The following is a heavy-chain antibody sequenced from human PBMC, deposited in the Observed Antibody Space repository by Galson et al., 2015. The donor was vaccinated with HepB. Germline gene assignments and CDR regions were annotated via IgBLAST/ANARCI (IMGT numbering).Heavy chain of an antibody. CDR2: IKQDGSEK. Sequence: SLRLSCAASGFTFSSYWMSWVRQAPGKGLEWVANIKQDGSEKYYVDSVKGRFTISRDNAKNSLYLQMNSLRAEDTAVYYCASLTGDGSGWPIFDYWGQGTLVTVSS. CDR3: ASLTGDGSGWPIFDY. CDR1: GFTFSSYW. D-gene: IGHD6-19*01. J-gene: IGHJ4*02. V-gene: IGHV3-7*03.